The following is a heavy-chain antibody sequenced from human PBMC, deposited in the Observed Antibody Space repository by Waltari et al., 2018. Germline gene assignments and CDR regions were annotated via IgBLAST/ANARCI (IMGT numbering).Heavy chain of an antibody. CDR3: ARGRGNWNYRGWFDP. CDR2: INYSGST. Sequence: QVQVQQWGAGLLKPSETLSLTCAVYGGSLSGYYWSWIRQSPGKGLEWIGAINYSGSTSYTSSLKSRVITSVDTFKNQVSLRLSSVTAAATAVYYCARGRGNWNYRGWFDPWGQGTLVIVSS. D-gene: IGHD1-7*01. CDR1: GGSLSGYY. J-gene: IGHJ5*02. V-gene: IGHV4-34*01.